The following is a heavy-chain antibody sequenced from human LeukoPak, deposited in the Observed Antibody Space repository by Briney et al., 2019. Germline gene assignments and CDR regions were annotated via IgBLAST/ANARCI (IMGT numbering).Heavy chain of an antibody. CDR1: GFTFTNYW. Sequence: PGGSLRLSCAASGFTFTNYWMSWVRQAPGKGLELVANIKQDRSEKYYVDSVKGRFTISRDNAKNSLYLQMNGLRAEDTAVYYCARLREIPVFGVVTKSTSYFDYWGQGTLVTVSS. V-gene: IGHV3-7*01. CDR2: IKQDRSEK. J-gene: IGHJ4*02. CDR3: ARLREIPVFGVVTKSTSYFDY. D-gene: IGHD3-3*01.